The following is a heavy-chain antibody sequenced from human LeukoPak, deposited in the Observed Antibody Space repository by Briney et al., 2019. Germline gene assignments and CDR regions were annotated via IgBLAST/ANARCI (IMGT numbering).Heavy chain of an antibody. D-gene: IGHD2-8*01. J-gene: IGHJ4*02. CDR1: GFTFSSFT. CDR2: IHSACSTT. V-gene: IGHV3-48*02. Sequence: GGGLRLSCAASGFTFSSFTMNWARQVPGKGLEWISYIHSACSTTFYADSVKGRFTISRDNAKNSLYLQMNSLRDDDTAVYYCARMGNARSWDYWGQGTLVSYFS. CDR3: ARMGNARSWDY.